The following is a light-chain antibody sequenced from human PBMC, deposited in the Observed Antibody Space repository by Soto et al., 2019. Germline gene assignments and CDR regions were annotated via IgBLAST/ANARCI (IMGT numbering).Light chain of an antibody. V-gene: IGKV1-8*01. Sequence: AVLLTQSPSSFSASTGDRATITCRARQDIHNYLAWYQQVPGKAPKLLLYAASILQTGVPSRFSGSGSGTDFTLTSDGLQSEDFATYFCQHYYNYPWTFGQGTTVE. CDR2: AAS. J-gene: IGKJ1*01. CDR3: QHYYNYPWT. CDR1: QDIHNY.